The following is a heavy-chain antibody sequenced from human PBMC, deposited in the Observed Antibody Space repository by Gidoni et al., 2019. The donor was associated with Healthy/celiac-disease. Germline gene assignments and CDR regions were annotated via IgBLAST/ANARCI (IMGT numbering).Heavy chain of an antibody. CDR1: GFTFSSYS. V-gene: IGHV3-21*01. D-gene: IGHD5-12*01. J-gene: IGHJ4*02. CDR3: ARDGDGYNKDY. Sequence: EVQLVESGGGLVKPGGSLRLSCAPSGFTFSSYSMNWVRQAPGKGLEWVSSISSSSSYIYYADSVKGRFTISRDNAKNSLYLQMNSLRAEDTAVYYCARDGDGYNKDYWGQGTLVTVSS. CDR2: ISSSSSYI.